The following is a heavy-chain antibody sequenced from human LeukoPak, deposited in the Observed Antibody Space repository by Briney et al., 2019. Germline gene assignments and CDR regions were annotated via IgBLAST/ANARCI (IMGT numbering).Heavy chain of an antibody. Sequence: PSETLSLTCTVSGGSISSYYWSWIRQPPGKGLEWIGYIYYSGSTNYNPSLKSRVTISVDTSKNQFSLKLSSVTAADTAVYYCARASVSDFWSGYYTSGRTPNDAFDIWGQGTMVTVSS. CDR1: GGSISSYY. D-gene: IGHD3-3*01. V-gene: IGHV4-59*01. CDR2: IYYSGST. CDR3: ARASVSDFWSGYYTSGRTPNDAFDI. J-gene: IGHJ3*02.